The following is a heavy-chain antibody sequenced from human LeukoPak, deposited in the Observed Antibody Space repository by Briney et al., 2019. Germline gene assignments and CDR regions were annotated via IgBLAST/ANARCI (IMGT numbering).Heavy chain of an antibody. D-gene: IGHD4-17*01. Sequence: PSETLSLTCTVSGGSISSFYWNWIRQPPRQGLGWVGYVFYSANTNYNPSLKSRVTISEDTSKNQLTLKLSSVTATDTAVYYCARAAVTTSRYFQHWGQGTLVTVSS. CDR1: GGSISSFY. J-gene: IGHJ1*01. V-gene: IGHV4-59*13. CDR3: ARAAVTTSRYFQH. CDR2: VFYSANT.